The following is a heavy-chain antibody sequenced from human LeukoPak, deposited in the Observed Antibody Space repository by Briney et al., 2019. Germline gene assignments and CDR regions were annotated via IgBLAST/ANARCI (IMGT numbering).Heavy chain of an antibody. D-gene: IGHD3-22*01. J-gene: IGHJ3*02. CDR3: ARAPPHYDSSGYYSSDAFDI. CDR2: IYTSGST. Sequence: SETLPLTCTVSGGSISSYYWSWIRQPAGKGLEWIGRIYTSGSTNYNPSLKSRVTMSVDTSKNQFSLKLSSVTAADTAVYYCARAPPHYDSSGYYSSDAFDIWGQGTMVTVSP. V-gene: IGHV4-4*07. CDR1: GGSISSYY.